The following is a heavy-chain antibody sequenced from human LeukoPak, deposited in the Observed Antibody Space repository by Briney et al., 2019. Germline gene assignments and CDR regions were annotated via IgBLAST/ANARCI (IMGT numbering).Heavy chain of an antibody. CDR1: GYTSTTYG. V-gene: IGHV1-18*01. D-gene: IGHD6-19*01. CDR3: ARDLLVAGSPDPLAF. CDR2: IRSYNGHT. Sequence: GASVKVSCKASGYTSTTYGISWVRQAPGQGLEWVGWIRSYNGHTNYARRLQGRVTMTTDTSTTTVYMELRNLRSDDTAVYYCARDLLVAGSPDPLAFWGRGTLVTVSS. J-gene: IGHJ4*02.